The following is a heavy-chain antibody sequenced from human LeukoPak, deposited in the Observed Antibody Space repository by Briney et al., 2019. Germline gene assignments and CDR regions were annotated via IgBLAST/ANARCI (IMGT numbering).Heavy chain of an antibody. J-gene: IGHJ6*02. D-gene: IGHD3-10*01. CDR1: GFTFSSYA. Sequence: GGSLRLSCAASGFTFSSYAMSWVRQAPGKGLEWVSAISASGGSTFYADSVKGRFTISRDNSKNTLYLQMNSLRAEDTAVYYCARGPMVRGVIITRPYYYYYYGMDVWGQGTTVTVSS. CDR3: ARGPMVRGVIITRPYYYYYYGMDV. CDR2: ISASGGST. V-gene: IGHV3-23*01.